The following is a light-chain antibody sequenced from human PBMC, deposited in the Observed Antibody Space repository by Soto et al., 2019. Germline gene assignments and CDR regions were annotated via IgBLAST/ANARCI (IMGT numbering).Light chain of an antibody. CDR1: QGIRSD. Sequence: AIQMTQSPSSLSASVGDRVTITCRASQGIRSDLGWYQQKPGKAPNLLIYEASRLQSGVPSRFSGSGSGTDFTLTINSLQPEDFATYYCLQGYNYPRTFGQGTKVEIK. J-gene: IGKJ1*01. CDR3: LQGYNYPRT. CDR2: EAS. V-gene: IGKV1-6*01.